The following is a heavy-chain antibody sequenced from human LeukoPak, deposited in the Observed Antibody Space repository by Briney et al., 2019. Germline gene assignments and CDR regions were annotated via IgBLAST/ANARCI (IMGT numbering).Heavy chain of an antibody. J-gene: IGHJ4*02. CDR3: AKAPIIAARPTHFDY. CDR1: GFTFSSYA. D-gene: IGHD6-6*01. Sequence: PGGSLRLSCAASGFTFSSYAMSWVRQAPGKGLEWVSAISGSGGSTYYADSVKGRFTISRDNSKNTLFLQMNGLRADDTAVYYCAKAPIIAARPTHFDYWGQGTLVTVSS. CDR2: ISGSGGST. V-gene: IGHV3-23*01.